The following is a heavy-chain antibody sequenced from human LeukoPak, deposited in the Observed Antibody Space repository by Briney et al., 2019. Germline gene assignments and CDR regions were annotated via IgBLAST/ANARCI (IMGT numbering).Heavy chain of an antibody. J-gene: IGHJ4*02. CDR3: ARTEWGTNRWLQYYFDY. CDR2: VYYVGST. CDR1: GGSMTSSSYY. Sequence: SETLSLTCTVSGGSMTSSSYYWGWVRQPPGKGLEWIVRVYYVGSTYYNPSLKSRVTMSVDTSENQFSLKMTSVTAADTAVYYCARTEWGTNRWLQYYFDYWGQGTLVTVSS. D-gene: IGHD5-24*01. V-gene: IGHV4-39*01.